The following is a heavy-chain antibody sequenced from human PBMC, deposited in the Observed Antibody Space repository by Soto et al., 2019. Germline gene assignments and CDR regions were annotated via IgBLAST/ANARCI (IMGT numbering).Heavy chain of an antibody. V-gene: IGHV3-15*07. Sequence: GGSLRLSCAASGFTFSNAWMNWVRQAPGKGLEWVGRIKSKTDGGTTDYAAPVKGRFTISRDDSKNTLYLQMNSLKTEDTAVYYCTTFYYDSSGYYSYYYGMDVWGQGTTVTVSS. CDR3: TTFYYDSSGYYSYYYGMDV. J-gene: IGHJ6*02. D-gene: IGHD3-22*01. CDR1: GFTFSNAW. CDR2: IKSKTDGGTT.